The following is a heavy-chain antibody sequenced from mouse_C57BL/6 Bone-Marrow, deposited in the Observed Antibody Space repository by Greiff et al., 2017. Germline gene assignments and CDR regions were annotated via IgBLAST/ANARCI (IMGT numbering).Heavy chain of an antibody. J-gene: IGHJ1*03. V-gene: IGHV1-64*01. CDR1: GYTFTSYW. D-gene: IGHD1-1*01. Sequence: QVQLQQSGAELVKPGASVKLSCKASGYTFTSYWMHWVKQRPGQGLEWIGMIHPNSGSTNYNEKFKSKATLTVDKSSSTAYMQLSSLTSEDSAVYYCARVYYGSSYRYFDVWGTGTTVTVSS. CDR2: IHPNSGST. CDR3: ARVYYGSSYRYFDV.